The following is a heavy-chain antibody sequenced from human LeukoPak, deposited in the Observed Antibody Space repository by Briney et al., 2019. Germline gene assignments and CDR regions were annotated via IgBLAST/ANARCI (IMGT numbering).Heavy chain of an antibody. CDR3: AKDGVRSGSVEMATGGDY. CDR2: IWYDGSNK. D-gene: IGHD5-24*01. V-gene: IGHV3-33*06. CDR1: GFTFSSYG. J-gene: IGHJ4*02. Sequence: QPGGSLRLSCAASGFTFSSYGMHWVRQAPDKGLEWVAVIWYDGSNKYYADSVKGRFTISRDNSKNTLYLQMNSLRAEDTAVYYCAKDGVRSGSVEMATGGDYWGQGTLVTVSS.